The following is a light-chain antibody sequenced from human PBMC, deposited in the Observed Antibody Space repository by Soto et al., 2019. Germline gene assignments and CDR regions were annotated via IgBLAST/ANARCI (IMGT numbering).Light chain of an antibody. V-gene: IGKV1-39*01. CDR1: QTISLY. Sequence: DIQMTQSPSSLSASVGDTITVTCRASQTISLYLNWYQQKPGNAPKLLIYGVSTLQSGVPSRFNGSGTGTDFALTIVGLQPEDFATYFCQQCYSSPLTFGGGTKVEMK. J-gene: IGKJ4*01. CDR3: QQCYSSPLT. CDR2: GVS.